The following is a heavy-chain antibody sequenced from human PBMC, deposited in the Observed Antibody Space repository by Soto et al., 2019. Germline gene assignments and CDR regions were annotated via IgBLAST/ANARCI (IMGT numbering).Heavy chain of an antibody. Sequence: GGSLRLSCAATGFRFNDYYMTWIRQAPGKGLEWVSYIRSGSSSLFYAHSVKGRFTISRDNAKNSLYLQMNSLRAEDTAVYYCATSSGTLAASFPYYFDYWGQGTLVTVSS. CDR1: GFRFNDYY. CDR2: IRSGSSSL. J-gene: IGHJ4*02. D-gene: IGHD6-25*01. CDR3: ATSSGTLAASFPYYFDY. V-gene: IGHV3-11*01.